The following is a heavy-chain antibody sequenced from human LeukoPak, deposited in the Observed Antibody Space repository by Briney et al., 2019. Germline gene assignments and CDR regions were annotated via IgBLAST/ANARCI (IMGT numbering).Heavy chain of an antibody. D-gene: IGHD3-10*01. CDR2: ISGSSGST. Sequence: PGGSLRLSCVASGFTFSSYWMHWVRQDPRKGLVWVSAISGSSGSTYYADSVKGRFTISRDNSKNTLYLQMNSLRAEDTAVYYCAKDPGSGSYHFDYWGQGTLVTVSS. J-gene: IGHJ4*02. CDR1: GFTFSSYW. V-gene: IGHV3-23*01. CDR3: AKDPGSGSYHFDY.